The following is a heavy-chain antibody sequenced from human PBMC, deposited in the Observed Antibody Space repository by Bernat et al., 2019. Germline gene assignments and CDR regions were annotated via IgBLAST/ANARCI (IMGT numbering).Heavy chain of an antibody. Sequence: EVQLLESGGGLVQPGGSLRLSCAASGFTFSSYAMSWVRQAPGKGLEWVSAISGSGGSTYYADSVKGRFTISRDNSKNTLYLQMNSLRAEDTAVYYCAKPGQLLRRNYYGMDVWGQGTTVTVSS. CDR1: GFTFSSYA. D-gene: IGHD2-15*01. CDR2: ISGSGGST. CDR3: AKPGQLLRRNYYGMDV. J-gene: IGHJ6*02. V-gene: IGHV3-23*01.